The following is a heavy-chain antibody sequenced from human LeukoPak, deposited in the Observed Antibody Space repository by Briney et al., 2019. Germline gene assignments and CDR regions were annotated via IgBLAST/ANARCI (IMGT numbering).Heavy chain of an antibody. D-gene: IGHD1-26*01. CDR3: AKDRSGY. Sequence: PGGSLRLSCATSGFIFSHHDMNWVRQAPGKGLEWVSGIRADAVTTYYADSVKGRFIISRDNSKNTLYLQMNSLRAEDTAVYYCAKDRSGYWGQGTLVTVSS. CDR2: IRADAVTT. J-gene: IGHJ4*02. CDR1: GFIFSHHD. V-gene: IGHV3-23*01.